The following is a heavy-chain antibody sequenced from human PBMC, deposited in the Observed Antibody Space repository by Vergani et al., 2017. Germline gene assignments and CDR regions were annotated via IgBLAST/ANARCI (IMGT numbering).Heavy chain of an antibody. CDR1: GFTFSSYW. Sequence: EVQLVESGGGLVQPGGSLRLSCAASGFTFSSYWMSWVRQAPGKGLEWVANIKQDGSETYYVDSVKGRFTIARDNAKNSLYLQMNSLRAEDTVVYYCARDGGIAAAGNDYWGQGTLVTVSS. D-gene: IGHD6-13*01. CDR3: ARDGGIAAAGNDY. J-gene: IGHJ4*02. V-gene: IGHV3-7*03. CDR2: IKQDGSET.